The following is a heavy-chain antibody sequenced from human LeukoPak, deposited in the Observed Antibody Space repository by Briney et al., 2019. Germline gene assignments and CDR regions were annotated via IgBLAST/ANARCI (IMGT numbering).Heavy chain of an antibody. J-gene: IGHJ3*02. Sequence: SVKVSCKTSGGTFSSDAINWVRQAPGQGLEWMGRIIPILGVTNYAQKYQDRVTITADRSTTTAYMELNNLRSEDTAVYYCARDFAVAAAFDIWGQGTMVTVSS. V-gene: IGHV1-69*04. CDR3: ARDFAVAAAFDI. CDR1: GGTFSSDA. CDR2: IIPILGVT. D-gene: IGHD2-21*01.